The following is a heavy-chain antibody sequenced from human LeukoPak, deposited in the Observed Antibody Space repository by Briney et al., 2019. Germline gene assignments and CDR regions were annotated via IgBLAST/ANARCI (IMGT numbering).Heavy chain of an antibody. V-gene: IGHV3-43*02. D-gene: IGHD2-15*01. J-gene: IGHJ3*02. Sequence: GGSLRLSCAASGFTFDDYAMHWVRQAPGKGLEWVSLISGDGGSTYYADSVRGRFIISRDNSKNSLYLQMDSLRTEDTAFYYCAKEIDTLGTNAFDIWGQGTMVTVSS. CDR3: AKEIDTLGTNAFDI. CDR1: GFTFDDYA. CDR2: ISGDGGST.